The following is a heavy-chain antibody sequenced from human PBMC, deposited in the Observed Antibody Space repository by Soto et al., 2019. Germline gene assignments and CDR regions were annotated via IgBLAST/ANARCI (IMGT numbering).Heavy chain of an antibody. CDR1: GFTFSSYA. V-gene: IGHV3-23*01. Sequence: GGSLRLSCAASGFTFSSYAMSWVRQAPGKGLEWVSAISGSGGSTYYSDSVKGRFTISRDNSKNTLYLQMNSLRAEDTAVYFCAKTNLYGGTSIAFDIWGQGTLVTVSS. CDR3: AKTNLYGGTSIAFDI. D-gene: IGHD4-17*01. CDR2: ISGSGGST. J-gene: IGHJ3*02.